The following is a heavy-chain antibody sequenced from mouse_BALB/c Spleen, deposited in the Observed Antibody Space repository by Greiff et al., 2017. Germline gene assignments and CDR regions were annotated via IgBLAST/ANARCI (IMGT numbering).Heavy chain of an antibody. CDR1: GFSLTSYG. J-gene: IGHJ1*01. Sequence: VKLMESGPGLVAPSQSLSITCTVSGFSLTSYGVHWVRQPPGKGLEWLGVIWAGGSTNYNSALMSRLSISKDNSKSQVFLKMNSLQTDDTAMYYCARGDGYYVDWYFDVWGAGTTVTVSS. D-gene: IGHD2-3*01. V-gene: IGHV2-9*02. CDR2: IWAGGST. CDR3: ARGDGYYVDWYFDV.